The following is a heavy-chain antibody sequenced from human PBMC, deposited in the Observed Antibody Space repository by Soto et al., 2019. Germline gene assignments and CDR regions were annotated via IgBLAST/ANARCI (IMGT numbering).Heavy chain of an antibody. CDR1: GFTFSSYA. D-gene: IGHD2-2*01. J-gene: IGHJ4*02. CDR3: ARGPSSLTRFAY. Sequence: QVQLVESGGGVVQPGRSLRLSCAASGFTFSSYAMHWVRQAPGKGLEWVAVISYDGSNKYYADSVKGRITISRDNSKNMLYLQMNSLRAEDTAVYYCARGPSSLTRFAYWGQGTLVTVSS. CDR2: ISYDGSNK. V-gene: IGHV3-30-3*01.